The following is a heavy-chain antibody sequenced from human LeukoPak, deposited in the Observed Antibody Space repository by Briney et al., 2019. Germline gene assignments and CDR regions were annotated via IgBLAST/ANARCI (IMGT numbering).Heavy chain of an antibody. CDR2: TYYRSKWYN. CDR3: AREVSHYYDSSGYPLDAFDI. CDR1: GDSVSSNSTS. Sequence: SQTLSLTCAISGDSVSSNSTSWNWIRQSPSRCLEWQGRTYYRSKWYNDYAVSVKSRITINPDTSKNQFSLQLNSVTPEDTAVYYCAREVSHYYDSSGYPLDAFDIWGQGTMVTVSS. V-gene: IGHV6-1*01. J-gene: IGHJ3*02. D-gene: IGHD3-22*01.